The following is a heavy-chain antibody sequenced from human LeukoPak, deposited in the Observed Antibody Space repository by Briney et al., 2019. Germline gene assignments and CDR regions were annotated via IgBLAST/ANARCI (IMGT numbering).Heavy chain of an antibody. V-gene: IGHV3-7*03. D-gene: IGHD3-22*01. CDR3: AKEMGPGYYDSSGYYYLDAFDI. J-gene: IGHJ3*02. Sequence: TGGSLRLSCAASGFTFSSYWMSWVRQAPGKGLGWVANIKQDGSEKYYVDSVKGRFTISRDNAKNSLYLQMNSLRAEDTAVYYCAKEMGPGYYDSSGYYYLDAFDIWGQGTMVTVSS. CDR1: GFTFSSYW. CDR2: IKQDGSEK.